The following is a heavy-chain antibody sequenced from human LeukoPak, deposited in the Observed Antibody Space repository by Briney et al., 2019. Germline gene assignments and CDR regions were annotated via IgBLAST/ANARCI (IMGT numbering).Heavy chain of an antibody. CDR3: ATMGIAVVNSFDY. Sequence: PGGSLRLSCAASGFTFSSYAMSWVRQAPGKGLEWVSAISGSGGSTYYADSVKGRFTISRDNSKNTLCLQMNSLRAEDTAVYYCATMGIAVVNSFDYWGQGTLVTVSS. V-gene: IGHV3-23*01. CDR1: GFTFSSYA. CDR2: ISGSGGST. J-gene: IGHJ4*02. D-gene: IGHD6-19*01.